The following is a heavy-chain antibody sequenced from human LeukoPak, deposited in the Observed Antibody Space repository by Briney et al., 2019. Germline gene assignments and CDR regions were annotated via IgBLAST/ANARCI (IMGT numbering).Heavy chain of an antibody. CDR1: GFTFSSYS. J-gene: IGHJ4*02. CDR3: ARGGLTYYDILTGPFFDY. D-gene: IGHD3-9*01. CDR2: ISSSSSYI. V-gene: IGHV3-21*01. Sequence: GGSLRLSCAASGFTFSSYSMNWVRQAPGKGLEWVSSISSSSSYIYYADSVKGRFTISRDNAKNSLYLQMNSLRAEDTAVYYCARGGLTYYDILTGPFFDYWGQGTLVTVSS.